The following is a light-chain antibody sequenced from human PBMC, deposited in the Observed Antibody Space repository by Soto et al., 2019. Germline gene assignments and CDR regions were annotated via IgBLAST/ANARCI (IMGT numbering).Light chain of an antibody. CDR1: QSVSSSY. J-gene: IGKJ4*01. CDR3: QQYASSPLT. V-gene: IGKV3-20*01. Sequence: DIELTQSPATLSLSPGERATLSCRASQSVSSSYLAGYQQTPGEAPRLLIYDASSIATGIPDRFSGSGSGTEFTLTISRLQPEDFAVYYCQQYASSPLTFGGGTKVELK. CDR2: DAS.